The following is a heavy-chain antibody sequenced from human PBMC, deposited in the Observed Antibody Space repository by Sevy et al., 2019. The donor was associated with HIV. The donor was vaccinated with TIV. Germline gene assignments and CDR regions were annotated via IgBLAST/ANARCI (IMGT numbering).Heavy chain of an antibody. V-gene: IGHV3-48*01. J-gene: IGHJ6*02. Sequence: GGSLRLTCAASGFTFSSFSMNWVRQAPGKGPEWISYISTRSSAIYYADSMKGRFTISRDNSKNSLYLQMNSLRAEDTAVYYCARESASGTPGGVYYYYYNMDVWGQGTTVTVSS. CDR3: ARESASGTPGGVYYYYYNMDV. CDR2: ISTRSSAI. D-gene: IGHD6-13*01. CDR1: GFTFSSFS.